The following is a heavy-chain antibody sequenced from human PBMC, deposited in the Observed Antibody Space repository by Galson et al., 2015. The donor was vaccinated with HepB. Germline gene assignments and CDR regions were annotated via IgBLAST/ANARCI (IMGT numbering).Heavy chain of an antibody. Sequence: SVKVSCKASGYTFTGYYMHWERQAPGQGLEWMGRINPNSGGTNYAQKFQGRVTMTRDTSISTAYMELSRLRSDDTAVYYCARGGSSWSSDYYYYMDVWGKGTTVTVSS. CDR1: GYTFTGYY. CDR3: ARGGSSWSSDYYYYMDV. V-gene: IGHV1-2*06. J-gene: IGHJ6*03. CDR2: INPNSGGT. D-gene: IGHD6-13*01.